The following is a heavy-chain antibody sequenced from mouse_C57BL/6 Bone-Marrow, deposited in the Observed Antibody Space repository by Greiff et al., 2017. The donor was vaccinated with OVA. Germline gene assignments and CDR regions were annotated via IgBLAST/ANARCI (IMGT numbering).Heavy chain of an antibody. Sequence: VQLQQSGAELVQPGASVKLSCKASGYTFTNYYITWVKQSPGQGLEWVGKISPGSGSTYYNEEFKGKGTLTADKSSSTAYMQLSSLTSEDSAVYFCARKSDTAEEPDFEDWGQGTTVTVSS. CDR1: GYTFTNYY. V-gene: IGHV1-77*01. CDR2: ISPGSGST. CDR3: ARKSDTAEEPDFED. J-gene: IGHJ2*01.